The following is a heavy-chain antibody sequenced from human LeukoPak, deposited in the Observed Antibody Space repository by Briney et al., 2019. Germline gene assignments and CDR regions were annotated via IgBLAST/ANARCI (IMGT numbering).Heavy chain of an antibody. V-gene: IGHV3-73*01. CDR1: GFTFSGSA. CDR2: IRSKTNNYAT. J-gene: IGHJ6*02. D-gene: IGHD1-1*01. Sequence: PGGSLTLSCAASGFTFSGSAIHWVRQASGKGLEWVGRIRSKTNNYATAYAASVKGRFTISRDDSQNTAYLQMNSLNTEDTAVYYCAKRNPTGTTVWDYYGMDVWGQGTTVTVSS. CDR3: AKRNPTGTTVWDYYGMDV.